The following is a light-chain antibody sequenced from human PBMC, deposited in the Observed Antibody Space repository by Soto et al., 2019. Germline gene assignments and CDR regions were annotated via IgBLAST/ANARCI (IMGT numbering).Light chain of an antibody. CDR3: AAWDDSLNGPHVV. CDR2: NTY. V-gene: IGLV1-44*01. CDR1: SSNIGSNT. Sequence: QAVVTQPPAVSGTPGQRVTISCSGSSSNIGSNTVNWYQQLPGTAPKLLIYNTYQRPSGVPDRFSGSKSGTSASLAISGLQSEDEADYYCAAWDDSLNGPHVVFGGGTTLTVL. J-gene: IGLJ2*01.